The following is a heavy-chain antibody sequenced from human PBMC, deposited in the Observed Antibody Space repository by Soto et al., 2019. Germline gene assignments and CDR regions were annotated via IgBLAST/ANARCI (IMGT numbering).Heavy chain of an antibody. D-gene: IGHD3-10*01. CDR2: INPILSMS. Sequence: QVQLVQSGAEVKRPGSSVKVSCKASGDTFTFYSINWVRQAPGLGLEWMGRINPILSMSNYAQRFQGRVTITADKSTSKAYMELSSLRSEDTAIYYYAISYGSGYRACDYWGQGALVTVSS. J-gene: IGHJ4*02. V-gene: IGHV1-69*02. CDR1: GDTFTFYS. CDR3: AISYGSGYRACDY.